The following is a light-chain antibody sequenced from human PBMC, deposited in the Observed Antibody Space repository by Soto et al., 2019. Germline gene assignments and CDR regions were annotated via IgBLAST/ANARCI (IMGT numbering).Light chain of an antibody. J-gene: IGKJ4*01. CDR3: SQASSFPLT. Sequence: DIQMTQSPSSVSASVGDRVTITCRASQGISSWLAWYQQKPGKAPKLLIYAASNLQSGVPSRFNGSGSGTAFTLTISSLQHEDFLTCYCSQASSFPLTFGGGTKVEIK. CDR2: AAS. CDR1: QGISSW. V-gene: IGKV1D-12*01.